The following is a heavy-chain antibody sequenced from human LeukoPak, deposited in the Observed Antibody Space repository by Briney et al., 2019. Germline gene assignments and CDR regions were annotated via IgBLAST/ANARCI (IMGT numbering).Heavy chain of an antibody. CDR1: GGSISNGDHY. D-gene: IGHD1-26*01. CDR3: ARASGSYLGANAFDI. CDR2: IYYSGST. J-gene: IGHJ3*02. V-gene: IGHV4-31*03. Sequence: SETLSLTCTVSGGSISNGDHYWSWIRQHPGKGLEWIGHIYYSGSTYYNPSLKGRGIISVETSKNQFSLKLSSVTAADTAVYYCARASGSYLGANAFDIWGQGTMVTVSS.